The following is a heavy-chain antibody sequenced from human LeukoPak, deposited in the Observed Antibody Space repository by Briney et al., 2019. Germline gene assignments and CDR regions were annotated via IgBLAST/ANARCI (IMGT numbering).Heavy chain of an antibody. D-gene: IGHD3-3*01. J-gene: IGHJ4*02. V-gene: IGHV4-59*01. CDR1: GGSISSYY. Sequence: KTSETLSLTCTVSGGSISSYYWSWVRQPPGKGLELIGYAFHTGRTNYRPSLKNRVTISLDTSKNQFSLRLSSVTAADTAVYYCARYGYYAYDYWGQGNLVTVSS. CDR3: ARYGYYAYDY. CDR2: AFHTGRT.